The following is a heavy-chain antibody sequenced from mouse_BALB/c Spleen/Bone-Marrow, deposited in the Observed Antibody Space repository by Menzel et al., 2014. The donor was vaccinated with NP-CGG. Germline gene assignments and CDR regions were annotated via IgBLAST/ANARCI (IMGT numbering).Heavy chain of an antibody. J-gene: IGHJ2*01. CDR3: TRGGNWEDFDY. D-gene: IGHD4-1*01. CDR2: ISSGSSPI. CDR1: GFTFSSFG. V-gene: IGHV5-17*02. Sequence: EVKVEESGGGLVQPGGSRKLPCAASGFTFSSFGMHWVRQAPEKGLEWVAYISSGSSPIFYADTVKGRFTISRDNPKNTLFLQMTRLRSEDTAMYYCTRGGNWEDFDYWGQGTTLTVSS.